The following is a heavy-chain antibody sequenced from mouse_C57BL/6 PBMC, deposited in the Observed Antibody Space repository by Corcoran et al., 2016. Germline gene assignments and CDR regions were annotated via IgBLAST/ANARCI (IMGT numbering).Heavy chain of an antibody. Sequence: EVQLQQSGPELVKPGASVKISCKASGYTFTDYYMNWVKQSHGKSLEWIGDINPNNGGTSYNQKFKGKATLTIDKSSSTAYMELRSLTSEDSAVYYCASLDSYGTYWGQGTTLTVSS. J-gene: IGHJ2*01. D-gene: IGHD1-1*01. CDR3: ASLDSYGTY. CDR2: INPNNGGT. CDR1: GYTFTDYY. V-gene: IGHV1-26*01.